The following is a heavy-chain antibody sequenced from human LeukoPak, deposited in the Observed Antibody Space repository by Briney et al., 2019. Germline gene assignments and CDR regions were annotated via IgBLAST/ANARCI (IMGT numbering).Heavy chain of an antibody. CDR2: IKQDGSQK. CDR3: ATDRGFATFNH. Sequence: GGSLRLSCEGSGFTFSDYWMDWVRQPPGKGLEWVASIKQDGSQKGYVDPVRGRFTISRDNAKNSVYLQMNSLRDEDTAVYYCATDRGFATFNHWGQGALVSVSS. J-gene: IGHJ4*02. D-gene: IGHD6-25*01. V-gene: IGHV3-7*01. CDR1: GFTFSDYW.